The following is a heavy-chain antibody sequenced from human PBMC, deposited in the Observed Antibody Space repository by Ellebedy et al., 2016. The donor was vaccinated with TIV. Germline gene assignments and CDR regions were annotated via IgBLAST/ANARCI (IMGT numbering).Heavy chain of an antibody. CDR2: MSINGATT. V-gene: IGHV3-64*01. D-gene: IGHD2-21*01. Sequence: GESLKISCAASGFTFSTYAMHWVRQAPGRGLEYVSTMSINGATTYYTSSVKGRFTISRDNSKNTLYLQMGSLRADDTAIYYCARVREIATVFRALDYWGQGTLVTVSS. CDR1: GFTFSTYA. J-gene: IGHJ4*02. CDR3: ARVREIATVFRALDY.